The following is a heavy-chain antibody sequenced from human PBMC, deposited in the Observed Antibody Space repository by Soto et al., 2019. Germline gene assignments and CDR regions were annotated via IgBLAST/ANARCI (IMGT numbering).Heavy chain of an antibody. Sequence: GASVKVSCKASGGTFSSYAISWVRQAPGQGLEWMGGIIPIFGTANYAQKFQGRVTITANKSTSTAYMELSSLRSEDTAVYYCARDRGGWSHNWFDPWGQGTLVTVSS. CDR3: ARDRGGWSHNWFDP. D-gene: IGHD6-19*01. CDR1: GGTFSSYA. J-gene: IGHJ5*02. CDR2: IIPIFGTA. V-gene: IGHV1-69*06.